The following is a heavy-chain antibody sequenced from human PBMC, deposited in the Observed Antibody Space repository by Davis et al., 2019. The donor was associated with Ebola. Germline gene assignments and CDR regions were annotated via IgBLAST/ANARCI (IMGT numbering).Heavy chain of an antibody. J-gene: IGHJ4*02. CDR1: GFTFSSYG. V-gene: IGHV3-30*18. D-gene: IGHD2-15*01. CDR3: AKDFYEVVVAAGPYYFDY. CDR2: ISYDGSNK. Sequence: PGESLKISCAASGFTFSSYGMHWVRQAPGKGLEWVAVISYDGSNKYYADSVKGRFTISRDNSKNTLYLQMNSLRAEDTAVYYCAKDFYEVVVAAGPYYFDYWGQGTLVTVSS.